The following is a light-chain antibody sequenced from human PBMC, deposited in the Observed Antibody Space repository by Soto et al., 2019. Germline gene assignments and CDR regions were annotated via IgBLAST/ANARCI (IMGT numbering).Light chain of an antibody. CDR1: QSVSST. CDR3: QQYNDWPPA. CDR2: DAS. V-gene: IGKV3-15*01. Sequence: EIVLTQSPATLSVSPGERATLSCRASQSVSSTLAWYQQKPGQAPRLLIYDASTRANGIPARFSGSGSGTEFTLTISNLQSEDFAVYYCQQYNDWPPAFGGGTKVDIK. J-gene: IGKJ4*01.